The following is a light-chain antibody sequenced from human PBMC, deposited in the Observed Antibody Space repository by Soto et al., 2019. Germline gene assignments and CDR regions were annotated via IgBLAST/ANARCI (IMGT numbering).Light chain of an antibody. CDR1: QSVGNN. CDR3: HQYDDWPPYT. Sequence: EIEMTQSPATLSLSPGERATVSCRASQSVGNNLAWYQQKSGQAPRLLIYGAYTRAAGVPARFSGTGSGTEFTLTISSLQSEAFAVYYCHQYDDWPPYTFGQGTKLEFK. V-gene: IGKV3-15*01. CDR2: GAY. J-gene: IGKJ2*01.